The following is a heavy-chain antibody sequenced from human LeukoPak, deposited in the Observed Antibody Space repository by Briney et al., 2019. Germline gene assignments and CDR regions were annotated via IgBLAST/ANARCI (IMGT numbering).Heavy chain of an antibody. D-gene: IGHD6-19*01. CDR2: MNPNSGNT. J-gene: IGHJ5*02. Sequence: GASVKVSCKASGGTFSSYAISWVRQAPGQGLEWMGWMNPNSGNTGYAQKFQGRVTMTRNTSISTAYMELSSLRSEDTAVYYCARAFRRLTYNWFDPWGQGTLVTVSS. CDR1: GGTFSSYA. CDR3: ARAFRRLTYNWFDP. V-gene: IGHV1-8*02.